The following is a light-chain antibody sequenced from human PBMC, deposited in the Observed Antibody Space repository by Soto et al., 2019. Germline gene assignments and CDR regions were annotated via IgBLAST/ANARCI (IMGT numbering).Light chain of an antibody. J-gene: IGKJ5*01. V-gene: IGKV3-20*01. CDR2: GAS. CDR1: QSVSSSY. Sequence: EIVLTQSPCTLSLSPGERATLSFRASQSVSSSYLAWYQQKPGQAPRLLIYGASSRATGIPDRFSGSGSGTDFTLTISRLEPEDFAVYYCQQYGSSPPNFGQGTRLEIK. CDR3: QQYGSSPPN.